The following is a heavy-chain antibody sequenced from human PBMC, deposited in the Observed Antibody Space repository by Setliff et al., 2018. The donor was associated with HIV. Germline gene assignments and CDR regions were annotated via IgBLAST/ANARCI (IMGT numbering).Heavy chain of an antibody. CDR2: IFSSGST. D-gene: IGHD3-10*01. CDR1: GGSISSYC. CDR3: ARRIDNSGSFPDKNWFDT. Sequence: SETLSLTCTVSGGSISSYCWNWIRQSPGRGLEWIGFIFSSGSTKYNPSLQSRVTMSIDTSKNQFSQKLTSVTAADTAVYYCARRIDNSGSFPDKNWFDTWGQGSLVTVSS. J-gene: IGHJ5*02. V-gene: IGHV4-4*09.